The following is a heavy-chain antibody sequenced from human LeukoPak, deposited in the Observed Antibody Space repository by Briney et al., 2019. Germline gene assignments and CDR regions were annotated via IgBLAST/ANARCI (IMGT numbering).Heavy chain of an antibody. CDR1: GGTFSSYA. D-gene: IGHD3-10*01. J-gene: IGHJ5*02. V-gene: IGHV1-69*01. CDR3: ARSGLTRGVISNWFDP. CDR2: IIPIFGTA. Sequence: SVKVSCKASGGTFSSYAISWVRQAPGQGLEWMGGIIPIFGTANYAQKFQGRVTITADESTSTAYMELGSLRSEDTAVYYCARSGLTRGVISNWFDPWGQGTLVTVSS.